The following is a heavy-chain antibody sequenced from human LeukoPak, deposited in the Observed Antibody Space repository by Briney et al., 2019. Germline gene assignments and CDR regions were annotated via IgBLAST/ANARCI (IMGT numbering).Heavy chain of an antibody. CDR2: ISYDGSNK. CDR3: ARDYGYYDSSGYRAPGAFDI. V-gene: IGHV3-30-3*01. D-gene: IGHD3-22*01. CDR1: GFTFSSYA. Sequence: GGSLRLSCAASGFTFSSYAMHWVRQAPGKGLEWVAVISYDGSNKYYADSVEGRFTISRDNSKNTLYLQMNSLRAEDTAVYYCARDYGYYDSSGYRAPGAFDIWGQGTMVTVSS. J-gene: IGHJ3*02.